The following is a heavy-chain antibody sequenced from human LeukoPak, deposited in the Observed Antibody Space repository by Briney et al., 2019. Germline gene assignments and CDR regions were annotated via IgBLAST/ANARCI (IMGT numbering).Heavy chain of an antibody. V-gene: IGHV3-33*01. Sequence: GGSLRLSCAASGFTFSSYGMHWVHQAPGKGLEWVAVIWYDGSNKYYADSVKGRFTISRDNSKNTVYLQMNSLRVEDTAVYYCARAPTVLVGYCSSSSCQADYWGQGTLVTVSS. D-gene: IGHD2-2*01. CDR1: GFTFSSYG. CDR3: ARAPTVLVGYCSSSSCQADY. J-gene: IGHJ4*02. CDR2: IWYDGSNK.